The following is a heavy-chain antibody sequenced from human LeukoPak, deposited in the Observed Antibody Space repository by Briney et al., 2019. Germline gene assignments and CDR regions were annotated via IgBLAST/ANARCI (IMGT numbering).Heavy chain of an antibody. CDR2: ISAYNGNT. D-gene: IGHD5-12*01. J-gene: IGHJ4*02. CDR3: ARQVDIPMAPPDY. CDR1: GYTFTTYG. Sequence: ASVKVSCKAYGYTFTTYGITWVRQAPGQGLEWMGWISAYNGNTNYAQKLQGRVTMTTETSTSTAYMELRSLRSDDTAIYYCARQVDIPMAPPDYWGQGALVTVSS. V-gene: IGHV1-18*01.